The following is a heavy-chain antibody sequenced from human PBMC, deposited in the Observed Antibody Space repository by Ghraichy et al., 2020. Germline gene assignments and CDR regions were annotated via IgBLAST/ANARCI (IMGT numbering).Heavy chain of an antibody. J-gene: IGHJ1*01. D-gene: IGHD5-24*01. V-gene: IGHV3-30-3*01. Sequence: GESLNISCAASGFTFSSYAMHWVRQAPGKGLEWVAVISYDGSNKYYADSVKGRFTISRDNSKNTLYLQMNSLRAEDTAVYYCARDLGDKGYFQHWGQGTLVTVSS. CDR1: GFTFSSYA. CDR3: ARDLGDKGYFQH. CDR2: ISYDGSNK.